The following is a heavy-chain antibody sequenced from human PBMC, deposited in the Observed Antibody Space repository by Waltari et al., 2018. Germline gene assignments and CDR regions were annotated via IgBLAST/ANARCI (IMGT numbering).Heavy chain of an antibody. Sequence: QVQLVQSGAEVKKPGSSVKVSCKTSGGTFSSYAISWVRQAPGQGLAWMGGIIPIFGTANYAQKFQGRVTITADTSTDTAYMELSSLRSEDTAVYYCATSPKPVGATYYYYYMDVWGKGTTVTVSS. J-gene: IGHJ6*03. CDR2: IIPIFGTA. CDR1: GGTFSSYA. V-gene: IGHV1-69*14. D-gene: IGHD1-26*01. CDR3: ATSPKPVGATYYYYYMDV.